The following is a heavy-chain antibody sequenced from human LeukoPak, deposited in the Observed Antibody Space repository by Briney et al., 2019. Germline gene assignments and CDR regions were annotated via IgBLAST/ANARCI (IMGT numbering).Heavy chain of an antibody. J-gene: IGHJ5*02. D-gene: IGHD6-19*01. V-gene: IGHV4-39*01. CDR1: GGSISSSSYY. CDR2: IYYSGST. Sequence: SETLSLTCTVSGGSISSSSYYWGWIRQPPGKGLEWIGSIYYSGSTYYNPSLKSRVTISVDTSKNQFSLKLSSVTAADTAVYYCARPGLAVAGLNWFDPWGQGTLVTVSS. CDR3: ARPGLAVAGLNWFDP.